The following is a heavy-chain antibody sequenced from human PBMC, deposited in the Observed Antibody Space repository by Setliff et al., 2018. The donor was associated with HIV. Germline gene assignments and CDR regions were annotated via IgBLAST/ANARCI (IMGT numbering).Heavy chain of an antibody. D-gene: IGHD5-12*01. Sequence: SETLSLTCTVSGGSINSTSYYWGWIRQPPGNGLEWIGSIYHTGSTYYKPSLKSRVTLSVDTSKNQFSLRLSSVAAGDTAVYYCTTTPDIVATTTVLGLVDYWGQGTLVTVSS. CDR2: IYHTGST. V-gene: IGHV4-39*01. CDR1: GGSINSTSYY. CDR3: TTTPDIVATTTVLGLVDY. J-gene: IGHJ4*02.